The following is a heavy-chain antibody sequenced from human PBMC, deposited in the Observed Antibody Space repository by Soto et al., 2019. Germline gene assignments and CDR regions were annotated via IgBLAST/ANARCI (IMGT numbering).Heavy chain of an antibody. Sequence: ASVKVSCKASGGTFSSYAISWVRQAPGQGLEWMGGIIPIFGTANYAQKFQGRVTITADESTSTAYMELSSLRSEDTAVYYCARDHTDYYGMDVWGQGTTVTVSS. CDR2: IIPIFGTA. V-gene: IGHV1-69*13. CDR1: GGTFSSYA. CDR3: ARDHTDYYGMDV. J-gene: IGHJ6*02.